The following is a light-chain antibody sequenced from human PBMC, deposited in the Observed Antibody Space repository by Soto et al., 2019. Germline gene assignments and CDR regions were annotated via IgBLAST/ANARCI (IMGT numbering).Light chain of an antibody. J-gene: IGLJ2*01. CDR2: EVS. CDR3: RSYTSSSTVV. V-gene: IGLV2-14*01. Sequence: QSALTQPASVSGSPGQSITISCTGTSSDVGCYNYVSWYQQHPGKAPKLMIYEVSNRPSGVSNRFSGSKSGNTASLTISGLQAEDEADYYCRSYTSSSTVVFGGGTKLTVL. CDR1: SSDVGCYNY.